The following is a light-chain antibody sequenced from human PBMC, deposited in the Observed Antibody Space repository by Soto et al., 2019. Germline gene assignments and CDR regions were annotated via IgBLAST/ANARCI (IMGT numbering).Light chain of an antibody. V-gene: IGLV7-46*01. J-gene: IGLJ2*01. CDR2: DTS. Sequence: QAVVTQEPSLTVSPGGTVTLTCGSSTGAVTSGHYPYWFQQKPGQAPRTLIYDTSNKYSWTPARFSGSLLGVKAALTLSGAQPEDEADYYCSLSYRGAVVFGGGTKLTVL. CDR3: SLSYRGAVV. CDR1: TGAVTSGHY.